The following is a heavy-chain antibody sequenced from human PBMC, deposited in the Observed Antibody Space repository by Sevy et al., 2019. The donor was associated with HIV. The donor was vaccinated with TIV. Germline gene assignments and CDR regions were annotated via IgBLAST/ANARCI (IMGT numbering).Heavy chain of an antibody. CDR2: ISAYNGNT. J-gene: IGHJ3*02. V-gene: IGHV1-18*01. Sequence: ASVKVSCTASGYTFTSYGISWVRQAPGQGLEWMGWISAYNGNTNYAQKLQGTVTLTTDTSTSTAYMGLRGLGSDDTAVYYCARGYYDFWRGYYRRDAFDIWGQGTMVTVSS. D-gene: IGHD3-3*01. CDR1: GYTFTSYG. CDR3: ARGYYDFWRGYYRRDAFDI.